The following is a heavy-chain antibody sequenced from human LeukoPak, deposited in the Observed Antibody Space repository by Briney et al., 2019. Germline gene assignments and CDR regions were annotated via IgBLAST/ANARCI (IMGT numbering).Heavy chain of an antibody. J-gene: IGHJ3*02. D-gene: IGHD6-19*01. V-gene: IGHV3-33*06. CDR1: GFTFSNNG. CDR3: AKSTTYSSGAHAYDI. Sequence: GGSLRLSCVASGFTFSNNGMHWVRQAPGKGLEWVAVIWYDGSSKYYADPVKGRFTISRDTSKNTLYLQMNSLRAEDTAVYYCAKSTTYSSGAHAYDIWGQGTLVTVSP. CDR2: IWYDGSSK.